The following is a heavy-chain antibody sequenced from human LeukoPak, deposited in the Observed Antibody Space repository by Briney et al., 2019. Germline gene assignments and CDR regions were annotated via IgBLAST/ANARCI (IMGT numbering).Heavy chain of an antibody. CDR1: GGTFSSYA. V-gene: IGHV1-69*05. D-gene: IGHD3-10*01. Sequence: SVKVSCKASGGTFSSYAISWVRQAPGQGLEWMGRIIPIFGTAHYAQKFQGRVTITTDESTSTAYMELSSLRSEDTAVYYCARDSDPYYYGSGSYYCSVAYWGQGTLVTVSS. J-gene: IGHJ4*02. CDR2: IIPIFGTA. CDR3: ARDSDPYYYGSGSYYCSVAY.